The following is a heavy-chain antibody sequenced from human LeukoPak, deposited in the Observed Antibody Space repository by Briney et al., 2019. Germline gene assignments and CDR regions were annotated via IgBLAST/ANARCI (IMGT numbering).Heavy chain of an antibody. V-gene: IGHV3-23*01. CDR3: ARDYADYVGYFFFDY. CDR1: GFAFNNYA. D-gene: IGHD4-17*01. J-gene: IGHJ4*02. CDR2: ISGGGETT. Sequence: GGSLRLSCAASGFAFNNYAMNWVRQAPGKGLEWVSSISGGGETTYYADSAKGRFTISRGNSQNTLYLQMNSLRAEDTAVYYCARDYADYVGYFFFDYWGQGTLVTVSS.